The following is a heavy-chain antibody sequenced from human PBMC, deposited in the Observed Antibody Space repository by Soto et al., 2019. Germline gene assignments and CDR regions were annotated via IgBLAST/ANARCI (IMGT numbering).Heavy chain of an antibody. D-gene: IGHD4-17*01. J-gene: IGHJ2*01. V-gene: IGHV4-34*01. CDR1: GGSFSGYY. CDR3: AAHLKTTVTAYWYFDL. Sequence: PSETLSLTCAVYGGSFSGYYWSWIRQPPGKGLEWIGEINHSGSTNFNPSLKSRVSISVDTSKKQLSLKLSSVTAADTAVYYCAAHLKTTVTAYWYFDLWGRGTLVTVS. CDR2: INHSGST.